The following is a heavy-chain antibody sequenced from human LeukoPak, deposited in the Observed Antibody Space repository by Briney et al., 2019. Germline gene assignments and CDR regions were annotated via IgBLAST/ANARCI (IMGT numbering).Heavy chain of an antibody. D-gene: IGHD6-19*01. CDR1: GFTFDDYA. Sequence: GGSLRLSCAAPGFTFDDYAMHWVRQSPGKGLEWVCFITGDGARAYYADSVKGRFTISRDNAKNSVFLQMNSLGSEDTALYYCAKDVSNSGWTSWGQGTLVTVSS. CDR3: AKDVSNSGWTS. V-gene: IGHV3-43*02. CDR2: ITGDGARA. J-gene: IGHJ4*02.